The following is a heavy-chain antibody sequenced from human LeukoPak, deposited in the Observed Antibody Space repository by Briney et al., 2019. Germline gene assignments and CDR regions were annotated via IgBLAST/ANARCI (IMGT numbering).Heavy chain of an antibody. J-gene: IGHJ4*02. CDR2: MNPNSGDT. D-gene: IGHD3-10*01. CDR3: ARGTYDYGSGSFDY. V-gene: IGHV1-8*01. CDR1: GYTFTSYD. Sequence: ASVKVSCKASGYTFTSYDINWVRQATGQGLEWMGWMNPNSGDTGYAQKFQGRVSMTRDTSISAGYMELSSLTSEDTAVYYCARGTYDYGSGSFDYWGQGALVTVSS.